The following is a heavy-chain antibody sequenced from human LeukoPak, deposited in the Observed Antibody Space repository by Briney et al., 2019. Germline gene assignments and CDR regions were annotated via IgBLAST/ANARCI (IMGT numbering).Heavy chain of an antibody. Sequence: GGSLRLSCSASGFTFSTYWMHWVRHAPGQGLVWVSRIKGDGISTNYADSVKGRFTISRDIAKNTLYLQMNSLRAEDTGVYYCAKDHYWSIDYWGRGTLVTVSS. CDR3: AKDHYWSIDY. CDR1: GFTFSTYW. CDR2: IKGDGIST. J-gene: IGHJ4*02. V-gene: IGHV3-74*01. D-gene: IGHD3-3*01.